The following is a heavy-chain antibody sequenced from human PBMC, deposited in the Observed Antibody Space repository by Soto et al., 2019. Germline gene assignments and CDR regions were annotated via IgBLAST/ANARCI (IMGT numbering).Heavy chain of an antibody. J-gene: IGHJ4*02. CDR1: GFTFSSYG. V-gene: IGHV3-33*01. CDR2: IWYDGSNK. D-gene: IGHD3-16*02. Sequence: GGSLRLSCAASGFTFSSYGMHWVRQAPGKGLEWVAVIWYDGSNKYYADSVKGRFTISRDNSKNTLYLQMNSLRAEDTAVYYCARDSITFGGVIVIPGYWGQGTLVTVSS. CDR3: ARDSITFGGVIVIPGY.